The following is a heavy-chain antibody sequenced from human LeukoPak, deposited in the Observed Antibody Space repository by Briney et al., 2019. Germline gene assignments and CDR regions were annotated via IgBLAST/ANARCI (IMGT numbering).Heavy chain of an antibody. CDR3: ARVSGYDWESFYDY. V-gene: IGHV4-59*01. J-gene: IGHJ4*02. CDR1: GGSINSYY. CDR2: IYYSGST. Sequence: SETLSLTCTVSGGSINSYYWNWIRQPPGKGLEWIGYIYYSGSTKYNPSLKSRVTISVDTSKNQFSLKLSSVTAADTAVYYCARVSGYDWESFYDYWGQGTLVTVSS. D-gene: IGHD5-12*01.